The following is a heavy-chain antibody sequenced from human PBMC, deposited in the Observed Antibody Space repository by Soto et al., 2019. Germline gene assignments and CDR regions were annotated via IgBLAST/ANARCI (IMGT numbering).Heavy chain of an antibody. CDR3: AREGTYKNYYYYGMDV. CDR1: GGSISSGGYY. V-gene: IGHV4-31*03. D-gene: IGHD1-1*01. CDR2: IYYSGST. Sequence: PSETLSLTCTVSGGSISSGGYYWSWIRQHPGKGLEWIGYIYYSGSTYYNPSLKSRVTISVDTSKNQFSLKLSSVTAADTAVYYCAREGTYKNYYYYGMDVWGQGTTVTVS. J-gene: IGHJ6*02.